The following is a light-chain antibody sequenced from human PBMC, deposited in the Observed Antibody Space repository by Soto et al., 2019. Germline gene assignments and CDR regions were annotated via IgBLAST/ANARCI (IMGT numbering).Light chain of an antibody. V-gene: IGLV2-14*01. Sequence: QSALTQPAPVSGSPGQSITISCTGTTSDVGRYNYVSWYQQHPGKAPKLIIYDVSNRPSEVSNRFSGSKSGNTASLTISGLQDEDEADYYCSSYTSSSTSVFGTGTKVTVL. CDR3: SSYTSSSTSV. CDR1: TSDVGRYNY. CDR2: DVS. J-gene: IGLJ1*01.